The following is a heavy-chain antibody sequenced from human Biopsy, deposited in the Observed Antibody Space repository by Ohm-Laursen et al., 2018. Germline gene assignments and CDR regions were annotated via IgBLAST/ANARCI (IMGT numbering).Heavy chain of an antibody. CDR2: IYHTGST. Sequence: TLSLTCTVSGDSISSGGNYWSWIRQFPGKGLEWIAYIYHTGSTYYNPSLKSRLSIAIDTSKNQFSVSLRSETAADTAVYYCARADMVTTIVDYWGQGTLVTVSS. D-gene: IGHD5-12*01. CDR1: GDSISSGGNY. V-gene: IGHV4-31*03. CDR3: ARADMVTTIVDY. J-gene: IGHJ4*02.